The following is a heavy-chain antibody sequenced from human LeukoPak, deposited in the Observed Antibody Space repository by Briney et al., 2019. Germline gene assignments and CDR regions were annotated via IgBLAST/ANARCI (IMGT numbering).Heavy chain of an antibody. V-gene: IGHV4-59*01. CDR2: IYYSGST. Sequence: PSETLSLTCTVSGGSISNYYWSWIRQSPGEGLEWIGYIYYSGSTNYNPSLMSRVTISVATPRNQFSLRLSSVTAADTAMYYCARGGYCSSSSCYGDDAFDIWGQGTMVTVSS. CDR3: ARGGYCSSSSCYGDDAFDI. D-gene: IGHD2-2*01. J-gene: IGHJ3*02. CDR1: GGSISNYY.